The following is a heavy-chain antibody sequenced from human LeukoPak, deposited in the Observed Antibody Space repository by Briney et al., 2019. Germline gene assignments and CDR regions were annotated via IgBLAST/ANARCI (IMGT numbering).Heavy chain of an antibody. V-gene: IGHV3-23*01. Sequence: GGSLRLSCTVSGFTLSSYEMTWFRQAPGKGLEWVSSIGYGGADSHYADSVKGRFTISSDNSKNTQYLQLSSLRADDTAVYYCTRNSGWYGISWGQGTLVTVSS. CDR1: GFTLSSYE. CDR3: TRNSGWYGIS. CDR2: IGYGGADS. D-gene: IGHD6-19*01. J-gene: IGHJ4*02.